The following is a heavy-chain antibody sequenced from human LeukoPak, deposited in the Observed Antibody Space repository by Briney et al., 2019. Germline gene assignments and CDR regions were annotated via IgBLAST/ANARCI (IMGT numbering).Heavy chain of an antibody. CDR2: IIPIFGTA. J-gene: IGHJ4*02. CDR1: GGTFSSYA. D-gene: IGHD2-2*01. Sequence: RASVKVSCKASGGTFSSYAISWVRQAPGQGLEWMGEIIPIFGTANYAQKFQGRVTITADESTSTAYMELSSLGSEDTAVYYCAQKQYCSSTSCYRYFDYWGQGTLVTVSS. V-gene: IGHV1-69*13. CDR3: AQKQYCSSTSCYRYFDY.